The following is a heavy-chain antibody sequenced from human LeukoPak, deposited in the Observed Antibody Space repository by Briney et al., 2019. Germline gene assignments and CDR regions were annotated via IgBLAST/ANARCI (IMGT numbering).Heavy chain of an antibody. CDR1: GFTFSSYA. J-gene: IGHJ4*02. CDR2: ISGSGGST. CDR3: AKFHFFDSSGYYHYFDY. D-gene: IGHD3-22*01. V-gene: IGHV3-23*01. Sequence: PGGSLRLSCAASGFTFSSYAMSWVRQAPGKGLEWVSAISGSGGSTYYADSVKGRFTISRDNSKNTLYLQMNSLRAEDTAVYYCAKFHFFDSSGYYHYFDYWGQGTLVTVSS.